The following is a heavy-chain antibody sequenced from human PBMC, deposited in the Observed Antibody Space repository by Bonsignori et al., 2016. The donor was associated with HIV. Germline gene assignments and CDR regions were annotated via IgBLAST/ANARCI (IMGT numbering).Heavy chain of an antibody. J-gene: IGHJ1*01. CDR2: ISSSGSTI. D-gene: IGHD5-24*01. Sequence: WIRQPPGKGLEWVSYISSSGSTIYYADSVKGRFTISRDNAKNSLYLQMNSLRAEDTAVYYCARGDGYNAEYFQHWGQGTLVTVSS. V-gene: IGHV3-48*03. CDR3: ARGDGYNAEYFQH.